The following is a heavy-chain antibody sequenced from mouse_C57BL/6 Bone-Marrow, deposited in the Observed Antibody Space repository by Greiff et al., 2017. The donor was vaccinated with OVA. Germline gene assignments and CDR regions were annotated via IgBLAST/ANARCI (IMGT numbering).Heavy chain of an antibody. J-gene: IGHJ2*01. V-gene: IGHV5-17*01. CDR3: ARRAGSYPYYFDY. D-gene: IGHD1-1*02. Sequence: EVQRVESGGGLVKPGGSLKLSCAASGFTFSDYGMHWVRQAPEKGLEWVAYISSGSSTIYYADTVKGRFTISRDNAKNTLFLQMTSLRSEDTAMYYCARRAGSYPYYFDYWGQGTTLTVSS. CDR1: GFTFSDYG. CDR2: ISSGSSTI.